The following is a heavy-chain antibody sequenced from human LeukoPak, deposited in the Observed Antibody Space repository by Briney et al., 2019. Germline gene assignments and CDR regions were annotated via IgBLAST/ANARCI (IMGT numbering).Heavy chain of an antibody. CDR1: GFTFSSYA. CDR2: IRSAVETT. D-gene: IGHD3/OR15-3a*01. Sequence: GGSLRLSCAASGFTFSSYAMSWVRQAPGKGLEWISGIRSAVETTHYADSVKGRFIISRDDSKNALFLQLNSLRPEDTALYYCAKHFCTGLDCSLFDSWGQGTLVTVSS. J-gene: IGHJ4*02. CDR3: AKHFCTGLDCSLFDS. V-gene: IGHV3-23*01.